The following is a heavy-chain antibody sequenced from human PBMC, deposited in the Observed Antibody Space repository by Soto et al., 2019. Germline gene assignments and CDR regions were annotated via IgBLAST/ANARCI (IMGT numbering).Heavy chain of an antibody. CDR3: TRHEPTGPNDY. J-gene: IGHJ4*02. Sequence: GGSLRLSCAPSGFIFSDSAIHWVRQASGKGLEWVGRIRSKANSYRTEYAASVQGRFTISRDDSKNTAYLQMNRLKTEDTALYYCTRHEPTGPNDYWGQGTQLTVSS. V-gene: IGHV3-73*01. D-gene: IGHD1-1*01. CDR2: IRSKANSYRT. CDR1: GFIFSDSA.